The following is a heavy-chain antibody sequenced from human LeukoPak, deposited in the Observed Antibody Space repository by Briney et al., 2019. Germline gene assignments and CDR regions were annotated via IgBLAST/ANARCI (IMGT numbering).Heavy chain of an antibody. V-gene: IGHV1-2*02. D-gene: IGHD1-7*01. J-gene: IGHJ4*02. CDR2: IHPASANT. CDR3: VRDLRPANL. CDR1: GYTFTEHF. Sequence: ASVTVSCKASGYTFTEHFIHWVRQAPGQGLQYMGWIHPASANTVYAQMFHGRVTLTRDTPATTTYMELSGLRSDDTAVYYCVRDLRPANLWGQGTLVTVSS.